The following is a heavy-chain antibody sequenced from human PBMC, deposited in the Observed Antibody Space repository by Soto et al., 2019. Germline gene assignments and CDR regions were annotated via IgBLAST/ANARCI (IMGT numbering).Heavy chain of an antibody. V-gene: IGHV4-4*07. Sequence: QVQLQESGPGLVKPSETLSLTCTVSGGSISSYYWSWIRQPAGKGLEWIWRIYTSGSTNYNPSLKSRVTMSVDTSKNQFSLKLSSVTAADTAVYYCARDRCSGGSCYYMAANNWFDPWGQGTLVTVSS. CDR1: GGSISSYY. CDR3: ARDRCSGGSCYYMAANNWFDP. J-gene: IGHJ5*02. D-gene: IGHD2-15*01. CDR2: IYTSGST.